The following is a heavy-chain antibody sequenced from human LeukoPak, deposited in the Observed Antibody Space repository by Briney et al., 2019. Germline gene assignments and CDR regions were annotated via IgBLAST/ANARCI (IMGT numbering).Heavy chain of an antibody. V-gene: IGHV4-61*02. CDR1: GGSISSGSFY. Sequence: PSETLSLTCTVSGGSISSGSFYWIWIRQPAGKGLEWIGRIYTSGSTDYNPSVKSRVTISVDTTKYQFSLKLSSVTAADTAVYYCASEKYYYDSSGYYYYYYYMDVWGKGTTVTVSS. CDR3: ASEKYYYDSSGYYYYYYYMDV. J-gene: IGHJ6*03. CDR2: IYTSGST. D-gene: IGHD3-22*01.